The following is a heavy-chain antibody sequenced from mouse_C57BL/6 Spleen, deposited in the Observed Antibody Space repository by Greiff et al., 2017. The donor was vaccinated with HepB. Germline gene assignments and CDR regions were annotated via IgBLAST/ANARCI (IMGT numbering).Heavy chain of an antibody. D-gene: IGHD2-1*01. Sequence: QVHVKQPGAELVKPGASVKMSCKASGYTFTSYWITWVKQRPGQGLEWIGDIYPGSGSTNYNEKFKSKATLTVDTSSSTAYMQLSSLTSEDSAVYYCAREGYGNYHWYFDVWGTGTTVTVSS. CDR2: IYPGSGST. V-gene: IGHV1-55*01. CDR1: GYTFTSYW. CDR3: AREGYGNYHWYFDV. J-gene: IGHJ1*03.